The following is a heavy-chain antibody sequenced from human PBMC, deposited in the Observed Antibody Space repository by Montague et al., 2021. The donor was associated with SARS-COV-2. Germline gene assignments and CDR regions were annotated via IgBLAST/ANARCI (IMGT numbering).Heavy chain of an antibody. CDR3: VGFWSGYFAGY. Sequence: SLRLSCAASEFTVGSNYMSWIRQAPGRGLEWVSLIYSGGSTYYTGSVKGRFTLSRDNSQNTVFLPMNSLRTEDTALYYCVGFWSGYFAGYWGRGTLVTVSS. D-gene: IGHD3-3*01. V-gene: IGHV3-66*02. J-gene: IGHJ4*02. CDR1: EFTVGSNY. CDR2: IYSGGST.